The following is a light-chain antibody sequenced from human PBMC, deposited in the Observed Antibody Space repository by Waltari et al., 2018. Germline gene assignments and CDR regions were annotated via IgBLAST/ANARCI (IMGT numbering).Light chain of an antibody. CDR3: QQSRQWPRRT. CDR2: FGS. J-gene: IGKJ2*01. Sequence: EIVMTQSPVTMSVSPGEGVTIPCTASEIVGTDVAWYRHKPGQPPRLLIYFGSTRATGVPARISGSGSGTDFSLTISSLESEDFAFYYCQQSRQWPRRTFGQGTKLE. CDR1: EIVGTD. V-gene: IGKV3D-15*01.